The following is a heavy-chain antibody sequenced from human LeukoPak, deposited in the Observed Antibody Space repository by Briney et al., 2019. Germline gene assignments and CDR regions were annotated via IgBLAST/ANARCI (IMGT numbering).Heavy chain of an antibody. D-gene: IGHD6-13*01. J-gene: IGHJ6*03. CDR2: INHSGST. CDR3: ARPIYGAAAGDYYYYMDV. V-gene: IGHV4-34*01. CDR1: GGSFSGYY. Sequence: KASETLSLTCAVYGGSFSGYYWSWIRQPPGKGLEWIGEINHSGSTNYNPSLKSRVTISVDTSKNQFSLKLSSVTAADTAVYYCARPIYGAAAGDYYYYMDVWGKGTTVTVSS.